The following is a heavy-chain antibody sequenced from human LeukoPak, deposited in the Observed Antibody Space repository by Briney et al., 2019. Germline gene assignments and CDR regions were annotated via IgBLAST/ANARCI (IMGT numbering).Heavy chain of an antibody. J-gene: IGHJ4*02. CDR2: PYSDGRT. V-gene: IGHV3-66*02. Sequence: PGGSLRLSCAASGLSVTNNYMNWLRRAPGKGLEWVSVPYSDGRTYYADSVKGRFTISRDNSRNTLYLQMNSLRVEDTAVYYCAREVVVISAAVHFDFWGQGALVTVSS. CDR3: AREVVVISAAVHFDF. D-gene: IGHD2-2*01. CDR1: GLSVTNNY.